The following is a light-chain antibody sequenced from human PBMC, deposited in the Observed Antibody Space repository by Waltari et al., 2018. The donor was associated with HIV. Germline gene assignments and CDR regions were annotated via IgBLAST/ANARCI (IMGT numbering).Light chain of an antibody. V-gene: IGKV1-33*01. CDR3: QQYDNLPPVYT. CDR2: DAS. CDR1: QDISNY. J-gene: IGKJ2*01. Sequence: DIQMTQSPSSVSASVGDRVTITCQASQDISNYLNWYQQKAGTAPKLLIYDASNLQTGVPSRFSGSGSGTDFTFPISSLQPEDIATYYCQQYDNLPPVYTFGQGTKLEIK.